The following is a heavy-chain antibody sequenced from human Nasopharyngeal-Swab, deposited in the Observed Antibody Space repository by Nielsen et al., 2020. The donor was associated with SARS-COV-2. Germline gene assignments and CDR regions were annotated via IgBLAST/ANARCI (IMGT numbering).Heavy chain of an antibody. V-gene: IGHV4-39*01. J-gene: IGHJ4*02. Sequence: WIRQPPGKGLEWIGSIDDRGSSEYDPSLKSRVTISVDTSKNTFSLKLSPVTAADTAVYYCARQETGGYQYYFDYWGQGTLVTVSS. CDR3: ARQETGGYQYYFDY. CDR2: IDDRGSS. D-gene: IGHD5-12*01.